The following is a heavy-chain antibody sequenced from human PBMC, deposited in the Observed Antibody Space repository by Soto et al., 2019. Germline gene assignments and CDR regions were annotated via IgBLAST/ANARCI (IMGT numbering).Heavy chain of an antibody. CDR2: IYPGDSDT. V-gene: IGHV5-51*01. J-gene: IGHJ4*02. CDR1: GYHFTNYW. CDR3: ARMPGIAVAGYFDY. Sequence: GESLKISCKGSGYHFTNYWIGWVRQVPGKGLEWMGFIYPGDSDTRYSPSFQGQVTISADKSISTAYLQWSSLKASDTAMYYCARMPGIAVAGYFDYWGQGTLVTVSS. D-gene: IGHD6-19*01.